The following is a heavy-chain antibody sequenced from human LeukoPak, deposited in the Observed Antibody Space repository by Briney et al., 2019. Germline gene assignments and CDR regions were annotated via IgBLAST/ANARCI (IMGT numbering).Heavy chain of an antibody. D-gene: IGHD4-23*01. CDR1: GYTFTNYA. Sequence: ASVKVSCKASGYTFTNYAMHWVRQAPGQRLEWMGWINAGNDNTKYSQKFQGRVTITRDTSASTAYMELSSLRSEDTAVYYCASSERWLVNGMDVWGQGTTVTVSS. CDR3: ASSERWLVNGMDV. J-gene: IGHJ6*02. CDR2: INAGNDNT. V-gene: IGHV1-3*01.